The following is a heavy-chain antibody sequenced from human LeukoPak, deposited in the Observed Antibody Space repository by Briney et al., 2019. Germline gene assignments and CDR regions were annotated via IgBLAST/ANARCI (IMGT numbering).Heavy chain of an antibody. J-gene: IGHJ5*02. CDR1: GFTFNNYA. CDR2: ISGSGGTT. CDR3: AKGFQDWFDP. V-gene: IGHV3-23*01. Sequence: GGSLRLSCAASGFTFNNYAMSWVRQAPGKGLEWVSSISGSGGTTHRADSVKGRFTISRDNSKNMLYMQMSSLRAEDTAVYYCAKGFQDWFDPWGQGTLVTVSS.